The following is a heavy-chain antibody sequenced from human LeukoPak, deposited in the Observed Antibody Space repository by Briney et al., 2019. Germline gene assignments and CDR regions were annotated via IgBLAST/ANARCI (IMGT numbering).Heavy chain of an antibody. CDR2: ISGSGGST. D-gene: IGHD2-2*01. CDR1: GFTFSSYA. J-gene: IGHJ5*02. V-gene: IGHV3-23*01. CDR3: ARYCSSTSCYGSEPYNWFDP. Sequence: QTGGSLRLSCAASGFTFSSYAMSWVRQAPGKGLEWVSAISGSGGSTYYADSVKGRFTISRDNAKNSLYLQMNSLRAEDTAVYYCARYCSSTSCYGSEPYNWFDPWGQGTLVTVSS.